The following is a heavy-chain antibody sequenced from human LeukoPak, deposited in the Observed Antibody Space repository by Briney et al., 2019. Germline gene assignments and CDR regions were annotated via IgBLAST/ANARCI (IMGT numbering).Heavy chain of an antibody. CDR2: ISGSGGST. CDR3: AKVVLMIRGVTSYFDY. J-gene: IGHJ4*02. V-gene: IGHV3-23*01. D-gene: IGHD3-10*01. CDR1: GFTFSSYA. Sequence: GGSLRLSCAASGFTFSSYAMRWVRQAPGKGLEWVSAISGSGGSTYYADSVKGRFTISRDNSKNTLYLQMNSLRAEDTAVYYCAKVVLMIRGVTSYFDYWGQGTLVTVSS.